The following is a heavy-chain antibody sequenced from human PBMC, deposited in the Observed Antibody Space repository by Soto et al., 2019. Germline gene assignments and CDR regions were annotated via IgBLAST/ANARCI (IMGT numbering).Heavy chain of an antibody. CDR2: ISPSSSFL. Sequence: GGSLRLSYAAAEFTFSSYYMSWVRQAPGRGLEWVSSISPSSSFLNYADSVKGRFTISRDNAKSSVNLQMNSLRGEDTAVYYCARVGTDYGSGSPYYSDYWGQGTLVTVSS. CDR3: ARVGTDYGSGSPYYSDY. V-gene: IGHV3-21*06. J-gene: IGHJ4*02. D-gene: IGHD3-10*01. CDR1: EFTFSSYY.